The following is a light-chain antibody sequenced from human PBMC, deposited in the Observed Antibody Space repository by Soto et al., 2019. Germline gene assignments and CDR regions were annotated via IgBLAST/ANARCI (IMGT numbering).Light chain of an antibody. Sequence: EIVLTQSPGTLPLSPGERATLSCRASQSVSSSYLAWYQQKPGQAPRLLIYDASSRATGIPDRFSGSGSGTDFTLTISRLEPEDFAVYYCQQFRSSLYTFGQGTKLEIK. J-gene: IGKJ2*01. V-gene: IGKV3-20*01. CDR2: DAS. CDR3: QQFRSSLYT. CDR1: QSVSSSY.